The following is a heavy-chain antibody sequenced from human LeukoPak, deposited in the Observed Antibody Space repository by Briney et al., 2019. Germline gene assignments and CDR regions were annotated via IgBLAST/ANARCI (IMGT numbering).Heavy chain of an antibody. CDR3: ATRNYIVGVTERDAFDI. Sequence: ASVKVSCKVSGYTLTELSMHWVRQAPGKGLEWMGGFDPEDGETIYAQKFQGRVTMTEDTSTDTAYMELSSLRSEDTAVYYCATRNYIVGVTERDAFDIWGQGTMVTVSS. J-gene: IGHJ3*02. V-gene: IGHV1-24*01. CDR1: GYTLTELS. D-gene: IGHD1-26*01. CDR2: FDPEDGET.